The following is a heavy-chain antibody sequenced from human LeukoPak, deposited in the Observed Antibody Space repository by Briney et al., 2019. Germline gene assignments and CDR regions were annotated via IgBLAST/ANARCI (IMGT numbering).Heavy chain of an antibody. V-gene: IGHV1-69*13. Sequence: GASVKVSCKASGGTFSSYAISWVRQAPGQGLEWMGGIIPIFGTANYAQKFQGRVTITADESTSTAYMELSSLRSDDTAVYYCARDTYYYDSSGYTDAFDIWGQGTMVTVSS. CDR1: GGTFSSYA. J-gene: IGHJ3*02. CDR2: IIPIFGTA. D-gene: IGHD3-22*01. CDR3: ARDTYYYDSSGYTDAFDI.